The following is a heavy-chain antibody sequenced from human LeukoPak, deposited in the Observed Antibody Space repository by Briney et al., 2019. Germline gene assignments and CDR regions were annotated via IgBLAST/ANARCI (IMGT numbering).Heavy chain of an antibody. CDR3: ASVRGYSSGWYASGFDP. V-gene: IGHV4-34*01. Sequence: SETLSLTCAVYGGSFSGYYWRWIRQPPGKGREWSGEINHSGSTNYNPSLKSRVTISVDTSKNQFSLKLTSVTAADTAVYYCASVRGYSSGWYASGFDPWGQGTLVTVSS. CDR2: INHSGST. D-gene: IGHD6-19*01. CDR1: GGSFSGYY. J-gene: IGHJ5*02.